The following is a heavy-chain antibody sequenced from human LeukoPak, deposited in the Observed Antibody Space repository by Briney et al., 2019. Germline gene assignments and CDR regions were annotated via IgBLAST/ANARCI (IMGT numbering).Heavy chain of an antibody. Sequence: GESLKISCKGSGYRFTTYWIAWVRQMPGKGLECMGIIYPGDSDTRYSPSFQGQVTISADKSISTAYLQWSSLKASDTAMYYCARQDHSSSWAYWGQGTLVTVSS. CDR1: GYRFTTYW. CDR2: IYPGDSDT. D-gene: IGHD6-13*01. CDR3: ARQDHSSSWAY. J-gene: IGHJ4*02. V-gene: IGHV5-51*01.